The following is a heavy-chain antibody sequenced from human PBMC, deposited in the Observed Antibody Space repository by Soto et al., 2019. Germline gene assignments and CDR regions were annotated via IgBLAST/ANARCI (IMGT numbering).Heavy chain of an antibody. J-gene: IGHJ6*02. CDR3: ARCSWIQLWTPSDYYYGMDV. V-gene: IGHV1-46*01. D-gene: IGHD5-18*01. CDR1: GYTFTSYY. CDR2: INPSGGST. Sequence: GASVKVSCKASGYTFTSYYMHWVRQAPGQGLEWMGIINPSGGSTSYAQKFQGRVTMTTDTSTSTAYMELRSLRSDDTAVYYCARCSWIQLWTPSDYYYGMDVWGQGTTVTVSS.